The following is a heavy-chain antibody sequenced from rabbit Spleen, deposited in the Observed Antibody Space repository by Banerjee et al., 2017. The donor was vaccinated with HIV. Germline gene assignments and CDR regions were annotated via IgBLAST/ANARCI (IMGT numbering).Heavy chain of an antibody. V-gene: IGHV1S45*01. CDR2: IYAGSSGST. CDR3: ARDTSSSFSSYGMDL. CDR1: GFSFSSNYW. Sequence: QEQLEESGGDLVKPGASLTLTCTASGFSFSSNYWICWVRQAPGKGLEWIACIYAGSSGSTYYASWAKGRFTISKTSSTTVTLQMTSLTAADTATYFCARDTSSSFSSYGMDLWGPGTLVTVS. D-gene: IGHD1-1*01. J-gene: IGHJ6*01.